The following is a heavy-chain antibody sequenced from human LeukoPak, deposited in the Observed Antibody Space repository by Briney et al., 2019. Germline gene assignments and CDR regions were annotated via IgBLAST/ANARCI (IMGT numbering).Heavy chain of an antibody. CDR1: GYTFTSYG. D-gene: IGHD3-22*01. CDR3: AREVDSSGYYRPFDY. J-gene: IGHJ4*02. Sequence: ASVKVSCKASGYTFTSYGISWVRQAPGQGREWMGWISAYNGNTNYAQKLHGRVTMTTDTSTSTAYMELRSLRSDDTAVYYCAREVDSSGYYRPFDYWGQGTLVTVSS. V-gene: IGHV1-18*01. CDR2: ISAYNGNT.